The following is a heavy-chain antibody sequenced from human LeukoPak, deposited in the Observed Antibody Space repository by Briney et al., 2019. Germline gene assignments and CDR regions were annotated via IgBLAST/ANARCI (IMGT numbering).Heavy chain of an antibody. CDR1: GFSFTMYA. CDR2: ISGIGGRT. D-gene: IGHD2-15*01. Sequence: QAGGSLGLSCAASGFSFTMYAMSWVRPAAGKGLEWVSAISGIGGRTYYADSVKGRFTISKDNSKNTLYLEMNSLRAEDTVVYYCAKDSGRTAKSLFDPWGQGTLVTVSS. V-gene: IGHV3-23*01. J-gene: IGHJ5*02. CDR3: AKDSGRTAKSLFDP.